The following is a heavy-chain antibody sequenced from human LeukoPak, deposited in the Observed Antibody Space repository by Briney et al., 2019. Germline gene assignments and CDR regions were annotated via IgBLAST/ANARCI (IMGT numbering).Heavy chain of an antibody. Sequence: SETLSLTCTLSGGSIGTYYWSWIRQAPGKGLEWIAYIFHTGAANYNPSLKSRGTISVDTAKNQFSLKLTSVTAADTAVYYCARGSITVVPAFDIWGQGTMVTVSS. CDR2: IFHTGAA. V-gene: IGHV4-59*12. D-gene: IGHD4-23*01. CDR3: ARGSITVVPAFDI. J-gene: IGHJ3*02. CDR1: GGSIGTYY.